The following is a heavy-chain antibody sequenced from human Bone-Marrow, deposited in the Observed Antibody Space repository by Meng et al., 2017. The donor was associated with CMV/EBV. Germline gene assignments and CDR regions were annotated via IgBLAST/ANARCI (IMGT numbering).Heavy chain of an antibody. D-gene: IGHD2-2*01. CDR1: GGSFSGYY. CDR3: ARAAYCSSSSCEIRW. CDR2: IMDGGDS. J-gene: IGHJ4*02. Sequence: GSLRLSCAVYGGSFSGYYLTWIRQSPGKGLEWMGEIMDGGDSKFNPSLKSRVTISVDTSKNQFSLRLTSVTAADSAVYYCARAAYCSSSSCEIRWWGQGPPVTCFS. V-gene: IGHV4-34*12.